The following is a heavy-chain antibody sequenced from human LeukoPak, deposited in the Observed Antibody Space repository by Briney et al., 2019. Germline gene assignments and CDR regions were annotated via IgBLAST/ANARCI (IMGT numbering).Heavy chain of an antibody. D-gene: IGHD3-9*01. CDR3: ATGTHYDLLPF. CDR2: FDPGSGEI. Sequence: ASVKVSCKVSGYCITELSTHWVRQAPGKGLTWMGGFDPGSGEIIYEQKFQDRVTMTEDTSTDTAYMELSSLRSEDTALYYCATGTHYDLLPFWGQGTLVTVSS. J-gene: IGHJ4*02. CDR1: GYCITELS. V-gene: IGHV1-24*01.